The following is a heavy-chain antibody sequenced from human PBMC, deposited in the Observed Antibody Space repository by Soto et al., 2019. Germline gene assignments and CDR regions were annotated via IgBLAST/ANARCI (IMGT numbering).Heavy chain of an antibody. D-gene: IGHD2-8*02. Sequence: PGEALKISCKGSGYSFTSYWIGWVRQMPGKGLEWMGIIYTGDSDTRYSTSFQGQVTISADKSISTAYLQWSSLKASDTAMYYCASLRGQTGEMEGDAFYXWGQVTMVTVS. CDR3: ASLRGQTGEMEGDAFYX. CDR2: IYTGDSDT. V-gene: IGHV5-51*01. J-gene: IGHJ3*02. CDR1: GYSFTSYW.